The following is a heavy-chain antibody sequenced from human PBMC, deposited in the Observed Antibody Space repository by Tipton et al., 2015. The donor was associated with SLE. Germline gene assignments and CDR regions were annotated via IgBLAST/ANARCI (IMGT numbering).Heavy chain of an antibody. J-gene: IGHJ4*02. CDR1: GGSFSGYY. CDR3: ARGILEWPDY. Sequence: TLSLTCAVYGGSFSGYYWSWIRQPPGKGLEWIGEINHSGSTNYNPSLKSRVTISVDTSKNQFSLKLSSVTAADTAVYYCARGILEWPDYWGQGTLVTVSS. D-gene: IGHD3-3*01. CDR2: INHSGST. V-gene: IGHV4-34*01.